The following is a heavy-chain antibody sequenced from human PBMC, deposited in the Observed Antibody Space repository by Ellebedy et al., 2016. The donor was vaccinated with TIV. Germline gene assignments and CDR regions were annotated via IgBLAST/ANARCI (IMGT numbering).Heavy chain of an antibody. CDR1: GFTFSDYY. J-gene: IGHJ4*02. V-gene: IGHV3-11*04. D-gene: IGHD6-19*01. CDR3: ARGEQWLKF. CDR2: ISDIGSTI. Sequence: GGSLRLXXAASGFTFSDYYMSWIRQAPGKGLEWVSYISDIGSTIFYADSVKGRFTISRDNAKNTLYLQMNSLRAEDTAVYYCARGEQWLKFWGQGTLVTVSS.